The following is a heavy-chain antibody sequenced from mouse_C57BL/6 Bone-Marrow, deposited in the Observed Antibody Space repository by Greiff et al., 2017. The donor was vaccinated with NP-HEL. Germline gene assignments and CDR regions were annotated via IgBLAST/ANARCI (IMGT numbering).Heavy chain of an antibody. CDR1: GFTFSDFY. J-gene: IGHJ1*03. CDR2: SSNKANDYTS. D-gene: IGHD3-3*01. Sequence: EVHLVESGGGLVQSGRSLRLSCATSGFTFSDFYMEWVRQAPGKGLEWIAASSNKANDYTSDYSATVKGRFIVSRATSQDYPYLKRNARGAEDTASYYRSRDAGGRGDCDDWGTGTTVTVSS. V-gene: IGHV7-1*01. CDR3: SRDAGGRGDCDD.